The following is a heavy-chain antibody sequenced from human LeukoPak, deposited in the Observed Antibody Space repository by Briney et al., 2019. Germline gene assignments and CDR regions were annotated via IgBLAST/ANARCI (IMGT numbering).Heavy chain of an antibody. D-gene: IGHD5-18*01. CDR1: GFTFSNAW. CDR2: IKSKTDGGTT. J-gene: IGHJ4*02. CDR3: TTGFYSWIQLWLTDY. V-gene: IGHV3-15*01. Sequence: GGSLRLSCAASGFTFSNAWMSWVRQAPGKGLEWVGRIKSKTDGGTTDYPAPVKGRFTISRDDSKNTLYLQMNSLTTEDTAVYYCTTGFYSWIQLWLTDYWGQGTLVTVSS.